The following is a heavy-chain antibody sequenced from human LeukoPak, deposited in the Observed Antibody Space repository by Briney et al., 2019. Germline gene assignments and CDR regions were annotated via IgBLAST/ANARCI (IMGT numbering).Heavy chain of an antibody. CDR1: GFTFSSYS. Sequence: PGGSLRLSCAASGFTFSSYSMNWVRQAPGKGLEWVSSISSSSSYIYYADSVKGRFTISRDNAKNSLYLQMNSLRAEDTAVYYCARGYNYYDSSGYYHYGDYWGQGTLVTVSS. CDR2: ISSSSSYI. D-gene: IGHD3-22*01. J-gene: IGHJ4*02. V-gene: IGHV3-21*01. CDR3: ARGYNYYDSSGYYHYGDY.